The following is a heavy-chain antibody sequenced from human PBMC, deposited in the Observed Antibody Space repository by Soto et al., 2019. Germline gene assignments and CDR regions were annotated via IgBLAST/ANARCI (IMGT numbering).Heavy chain of an antibody. CDR2: INLNSGGT. J-gene: IGHJ6*02. Sequence: ASVKVSCKASGYTFTGYYMHWVRQAPGQGLEWMGWINLNSGGTNYAQKFQGWVTMTRDTSISTAYVELSRLRSDDTAVYYCARGPVAPINSSSSPHYYYYYGMDVWGQGTTVTVS. D-gene: IGHD6-6*01. V-gene: IGHV1-2*04. CDR1: GYTFTGYY. CDR3: ARGPVAPINSSSSPHYYYYYGMDV.